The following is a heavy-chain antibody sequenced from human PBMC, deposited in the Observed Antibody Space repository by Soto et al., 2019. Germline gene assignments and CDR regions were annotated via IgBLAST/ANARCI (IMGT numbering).Heavy chain of an antibody. V-gene: IGHV4-59*01. Sequence: QVQLQESGPGLVKPSETLSLTCTVSGGSISFYYWSWIRQPPGKGLEWIAYIYSSGSTKSNPSLKSRVTISVDTSKHQLSLKLSSVTAADTAVYYCAREGYSSRWNPIDYWGQGTQVTVSS. CDR2: IYSSGST. CDR1: GGSISFYY. CDR3: AREGYSSRWNPIDY. D-gene: IGHD6-13*01. J-gene: IGHJ4*02.